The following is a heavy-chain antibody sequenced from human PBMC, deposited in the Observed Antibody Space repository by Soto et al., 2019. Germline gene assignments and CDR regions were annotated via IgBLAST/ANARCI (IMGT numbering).Heavy chain of an antibody. V-gene: IGHV4-31*03. CDR2: IYYSGST. J-gene: IGHJ4*02. CDR1: GGTISSVGYY. Sequence: SETLSLTCTVSGGTISSVGYYWSWIRQHPGKGLEWIGYIYYSGSTYYNPSLKSRVTISVDTSKNQFSLKLSSVTAADTAVYYCAREPPSIAAAGSSFDYWGQGTLVTVSS. D-gene: IGHD6-13*01. CDR3: AREPPSIAAAGSSFDY.